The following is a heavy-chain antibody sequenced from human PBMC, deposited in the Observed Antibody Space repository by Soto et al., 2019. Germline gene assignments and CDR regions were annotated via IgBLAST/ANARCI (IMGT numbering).Heavy chain of an antibody. J-gene: IGHJ6*02. CDR3: ARWQGDGYGDYPGGMDV. V-gene: IGHV4-30-4*01. D-gene: IGHD4-17*01. Sequence: PSETLSLTCTVSGGSISSGDYYWSWIRQPPGKGLEWIGYIYYSGSTYYNPSLKSRVTISVDTSKNQFSLKLSSVTAADTAVYYCARWQGDGYGDYPGGMDVWGQGTTVTVSS. CDR1: GGSISSGDYY. CDR2: IYYSGST.